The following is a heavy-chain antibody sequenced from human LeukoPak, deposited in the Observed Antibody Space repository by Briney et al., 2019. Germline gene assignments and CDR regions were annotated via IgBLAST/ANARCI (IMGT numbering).Heavy chain of an antibody. CDR2: INSDGSST. D-gene: IGHD4-17*01. Sequence: PGGSLRLSCAASGFTFSSYWMHWVRQAPGKGLVWVSRINSDGSSTSYADSVKGRFTISRDNAKNTLYLQMNSLRAEDTAVYYCARGATVTTFVSSQRDYYYYHGMDVWGQGTTVTVSS. CDR1: GFTFSSYW. V-gene: IGHV3-74*01. J-gene: IGHJ6*02. CDR3: ARGATVTTFVSSQRDYYYYHGMDV.